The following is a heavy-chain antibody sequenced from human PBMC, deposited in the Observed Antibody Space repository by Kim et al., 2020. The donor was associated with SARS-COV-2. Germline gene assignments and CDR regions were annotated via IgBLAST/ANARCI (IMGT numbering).Heavy chain of an antibody. CDR2: IYPGDSDT. V-gene: IGHV5-51*01. CDR1: GYSFTSYW. CDR3: ARQGSWSVAATPYFDY. Sequence: GESLKISCKGSGYSFTSYWIGWVRQMPGKGLEWMGIIYPGDSDTRYSPSFQGQVTISADKSISTAYLQWSSLKASDTAMYYCARQGSWSVAATPYFDYWGQGTLVTVSS. D-gene: IGHD2-15*01. J-gene: IGHJ4*02.